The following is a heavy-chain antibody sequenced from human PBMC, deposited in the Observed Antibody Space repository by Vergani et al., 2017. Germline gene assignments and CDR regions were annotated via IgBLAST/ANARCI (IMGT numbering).Heavy chain of an antibody. V-gene: IGHV4-34*01. D-gene: IGHD3-22*01. Sequence: QVQLQQWGAGLLKPSETLSLTCAVYGGSFSGYYWSWIRQPPGKGLEWIGEINHSGSTNYNPSLKSRVTISVDTSKNQFSLKLSSVTAADTAVYYCARRPYYYDSSGYSKYYYYGMDVWGQGP. J-gene: IGHJ6*02. CDR2: INHSGST. CDR1: GGSFSGYY. CDR3: ARRPYYYDSSGYSKYYYYGMDV.